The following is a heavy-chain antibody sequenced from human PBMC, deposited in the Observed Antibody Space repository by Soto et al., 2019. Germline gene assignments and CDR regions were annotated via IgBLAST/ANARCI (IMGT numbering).Heavy chain of an antibody. D-gene: IGHD6-19*01. V-gene: IGHV3-11*05. CDR2: ISSSSSYT. Sequence: QVQLVESGGGLVKPGGSLRLSCAASGFTFSDYYISWIRQAPGKGLEWVSYISSSSSYTNYADSVQGRFTISRDNANNSLYLQMNSLRAEDTAVYYCARDSTGWRAVYDYWGQGTLVTVSS. CDR3: ARDSTGWRAVYDY. CDR1: GFTFSDYY. J-gene: IGHJ4*02.